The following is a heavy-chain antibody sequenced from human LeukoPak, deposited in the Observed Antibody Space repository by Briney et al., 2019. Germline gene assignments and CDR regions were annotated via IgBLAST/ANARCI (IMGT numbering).Heavy chain of an antibody. J-gene: IGHJ4*02. V-gene: IGHV1-2*02. D-gene: IGHD2-2*01. Sequence: ASVKVSCKASGYTFADYYIHWVRQAPGQGLEWMGLINPNTGGTNYAQKFQGRVTMTRDTSITTAYMELSRLRSDDTAVYYCARRPIVRVPAPIDYWGQGNLVTVSS. CDR1: GYTFADYY. CDR2: INPNTGGT. CDR3: ARRPIVRVPAPIDY.